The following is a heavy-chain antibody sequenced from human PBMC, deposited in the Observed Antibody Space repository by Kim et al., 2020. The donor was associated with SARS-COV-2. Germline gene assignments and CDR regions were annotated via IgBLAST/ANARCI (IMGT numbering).Heavy chain of an antibody. CDR2: ISSSSSYI. D-gene: IGHD2-15*01. Sequence: GGSLRLSCAASGFTFSSYSMNWVRQAPGKGLEWVSSISSSSSYIYYADSVKGRFTISRDNAKNSLYLQMNSLRAEDTAVYYCAREAMVVAASSNYYYYYGMDVWGQGTTVTVSS. V-gene: IGHV3-21*01. J-gene: IGHJ6*02. CDR1: GFTFSSYS. CDR3: AREAMVVAASSNYYYYYGMDV.